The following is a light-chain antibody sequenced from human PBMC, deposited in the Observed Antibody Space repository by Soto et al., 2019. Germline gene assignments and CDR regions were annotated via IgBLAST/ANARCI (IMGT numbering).Light chain of an antibody. CDR2: DAS. CDR1: QSISSW. V-gene: IGKV1-5*01. Sequence: DIQMTQSPSTLSASVGDRVTITCRASQSISSWLAWYQQKPGKAPKLLIYDASSLESGVPSRFSGSGSGTELTLTISSLQPDDFATYYCQQYNSYPFGQGTKLEIK. CDR3: QQYNSYP. J-gene: IGKJ2*01.